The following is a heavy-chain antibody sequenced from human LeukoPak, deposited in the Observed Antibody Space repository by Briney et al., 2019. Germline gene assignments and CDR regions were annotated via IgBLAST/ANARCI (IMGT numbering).Heavy chain of an antibody. CDR1: GGTFSSYA. CDR2: IIPIFGTA. CDR3: ARARGREYSSGWSYFDY. V-gene: IGHV1-69*01. Sequence: SVKVSCKASGGTFSSYAISWVRQAPGQGLEWMGGIIPIFGTANYAQKFQGRVTITADESTSTAYMELSSLRSEDTAVYYCARARGREYSSGWSYFDYWGQGTLVTVSS. D-gene: IGHD6-19*01. J-gene: IGHJ4*02.